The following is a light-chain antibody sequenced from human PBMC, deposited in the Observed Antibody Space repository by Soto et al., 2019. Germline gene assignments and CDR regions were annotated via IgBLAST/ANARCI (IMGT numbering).Light chain of an antibody. CDR1: SSDVGGYSH. CDR2: DVT. Sequence: QSVLTQPRSVSGSPGQSVTISCTGSSSDVGGYSHVSWFQQHPGKAPKLMIYDVTKRPSGVPDRFSGSKSGNTASLTISGLQAEDEANYYCCSYAASSALWVFGGGTKLTVL. CDR3: CSYAASSALWV. V-gene: IGLV2-11*01. J-gene: IGLJ3*02.